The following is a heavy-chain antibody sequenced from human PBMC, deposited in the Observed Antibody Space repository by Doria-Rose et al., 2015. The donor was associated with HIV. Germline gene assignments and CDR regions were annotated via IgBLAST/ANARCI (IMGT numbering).Heavy chain of an antibody. J-gene: IGHJ4*02. CDR2: ISSSSEYI. CDR1: SYS. D-gene: IGHD3-22*01. Sequence: SYSMNWVRQAPGKGLEWVSSISSSSEYIYYVDSVQGRFTISRDNAKNSVYLQMNSLRTEDTAVYYCARDHYDSGGYYSDWGQGTLVTVST. CDR3: ARDHYDSGGYYSD. V-gene: IGHV3-21*03.